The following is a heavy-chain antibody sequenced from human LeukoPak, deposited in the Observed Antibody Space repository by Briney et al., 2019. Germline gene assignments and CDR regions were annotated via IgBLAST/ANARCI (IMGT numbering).Heavy chain of an antibody. CDR3: TRVQAGRAGLMDV. J-gene: IGHJ6*02. Sequence: PGGSLRLSCAASGFTLSSYWMHWVRQAPGEGLVWVSRIDPDGSTTNYADSVKGRLTTSRDNAKNTLYLQMNSLRAEDTALYYCTRVQAGRAGLMDVWGRGTTVTVSS. D-gene: IGHD6-13*01. V-gene: IGHV3-74*01. CDR2: IDPDGSTT. CDR1: GFTLSSYW.